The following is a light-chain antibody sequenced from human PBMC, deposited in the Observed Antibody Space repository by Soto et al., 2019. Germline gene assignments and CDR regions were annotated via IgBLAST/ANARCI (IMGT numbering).Light chain of an antibody. J-gene: IGKJ1*01. CDR3: QQYDTYWT. CDR1: QNIYNW. V-gene: IGKV1-5*01. CDR2: DAS. Sequence: DIQMTQSPSTLSASVGDRVTITCRASQNIYNWLAWHQQKPGKAPTVLIYDASRLESGVPSRFSGSGSGTEFTLTINSLQPDDLATYYCQQYDTYWTFGQGTKVDI.